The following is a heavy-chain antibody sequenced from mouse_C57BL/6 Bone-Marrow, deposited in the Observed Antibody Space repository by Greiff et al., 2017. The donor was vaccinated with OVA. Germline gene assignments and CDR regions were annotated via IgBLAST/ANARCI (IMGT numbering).Heavy chain of an antibody. Sequence: EVQLQQSGPELVKPGASVKISCKASGYTFTDYYMNWVKQSHGKSLEWIGDINPNNGGTSYNQKFKGKATLTVDKSSSTAYMELRSLTSEDSAVYYCAGYYGPWFAYWGQGTLVTVSA. D-gene: IGHD1-1*01. CDR2: INPNNGGT. CDR1: GYTFTDYY. J-gene: IGHJ3*01. CDR3: AGYYGPWFAY. V-gene: IGHV1-26*01.